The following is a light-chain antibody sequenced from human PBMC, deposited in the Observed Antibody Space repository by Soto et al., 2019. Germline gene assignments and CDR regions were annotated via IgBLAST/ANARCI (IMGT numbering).Light chain of an antibody. CDR3: QQHSNYPIT. Sequence: DIQMTQSPSTLSASVGDRVTITCRASRNIGGWLAWYQQKAGKAPNLLIYRASILETGVPSRFTGSASGTEFTLTISSLQPDDFATYYCQQHSNYPITFGGGTKVDIK. J-gene: IGKJ4*01. V-gene: IGKV1-5*03. CDR2: RAS. CDR1: RNIGGW.